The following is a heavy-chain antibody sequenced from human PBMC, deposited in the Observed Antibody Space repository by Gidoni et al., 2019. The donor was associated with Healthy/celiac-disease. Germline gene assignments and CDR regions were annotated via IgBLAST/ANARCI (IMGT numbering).Heavy chain of an antibody. Sequence: EVQLVESGGGLVKPGGSLRLSCAPPGFTFRTYSLNWFRQEPGKGLEWVSSISSSSSYSDNADSEKGRFTIARDNAKNSLYLQMNSLRAEETAVYYCARETLLITIFDYYYYGMDVWGQGTTVTVSS. CDR3: ARETLLITIFDYYYYGMDV. J-gene: IGHJ6*02. D-gene: IGHD3-3*01. CDR2: ISSSSSYS. CDR1: GFTFRTYS. V-gene: IGHV3-21*01.